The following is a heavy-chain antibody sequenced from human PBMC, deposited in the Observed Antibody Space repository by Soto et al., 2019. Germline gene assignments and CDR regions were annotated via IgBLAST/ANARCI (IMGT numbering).Heavy chain of an antibody. CDR1: GYTFTGYY. D-gene: IGHD2-2*02. V-gene: IGHV1-2*04. J-gene: IGHJ6*02. Sequence: ASVKGSCKASGYTFTGYYTHWVRQAPGQGLEWMGWINPNSGGTNYAQKFQGWVTMTRDTSISTAYMELSRLRSDDTAVYYCARNEAECSSTSCYTFPYYYYYGMDVWGQGTTVTVSS. CDR3: ARNEAECSSTSCYTFPYYYYYGMDV. CDR2: INPNSGGT.